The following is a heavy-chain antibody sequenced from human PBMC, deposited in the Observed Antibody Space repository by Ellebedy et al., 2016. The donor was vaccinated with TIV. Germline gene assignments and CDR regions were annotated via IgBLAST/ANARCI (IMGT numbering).Heavy chain of an antibody. CDR3: AREAAPGDEDSFDH. Sequence: PGGSLRLSCVASGFTSTSYEMHWVRQPPGTGLEWVAVVSGHATIQLYADAVKGRFTISKDTSKDTVYLQMNSLRVEDTALYYCAREAAPGDEDSFDHWGRGTLVTVSS. V-gene: IGHV3-30-3*01. CDR1: GFTSTSYE. D-gene: IGHD3-10*01. J-gene: IGHJ4*02. CDR2: VSGHATIQ.